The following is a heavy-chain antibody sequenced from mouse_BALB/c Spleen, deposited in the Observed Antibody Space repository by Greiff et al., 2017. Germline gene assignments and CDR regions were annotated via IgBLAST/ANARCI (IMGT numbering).Heavy chain of an antibody. D-gene: IGHD1-1*01. CDR2: INPSSGYT. V-gene: IGHV1-4*01. J-gene: IGHJ2*01. CDR1: GYTFTSYT. CDR3: ARDYYGSSSRDY. Sequence: QVHVKQSGAELARPGASVKMSCKASGYTFTSYTMHWVKQRPGQGLEWIGYINPSSGYTNYNQKFKDKATLTADKSSSTAYMQLSSLTSEDSAVYYCARDYYGSSSRDYWGQGTTLTVSS.